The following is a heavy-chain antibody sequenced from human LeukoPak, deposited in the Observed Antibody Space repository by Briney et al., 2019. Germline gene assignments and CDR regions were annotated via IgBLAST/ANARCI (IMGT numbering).Heavy chain of an antibody. D-gene: IGHD3-10*01. J-gene: IGHJ3*02. CDR1: GYSFTSYW. Sequence: GESLKISCKGSGYSFTSYWIGWVRQMPGKGLEWMGIIYPGDSDTRYSPSFQGQVTISADKSISTAYLQWSSLKASDTAMYYCAINYYGSGSYPGDAFDIWGQGTMVTVSS. V-gene: IGHV5-51*01. CDR3: AINYYGSGSYPGDAFDI. CDR2: IYPGDSDT.